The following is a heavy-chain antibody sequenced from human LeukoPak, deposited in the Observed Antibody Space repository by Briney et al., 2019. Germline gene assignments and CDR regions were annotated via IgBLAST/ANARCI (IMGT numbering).Heavy chain of an antibody. D-gene: IGHD2-15*01. CDR3: ARGPLYCSGGSCRGKVYMDV. V-gene: IGHV4-39*07. CDR1: GGSISSSSYY. J-gene: IGHJ6*03. CDR2: IYHSGST. Sequence: SETLSLTCTVSGGSISSSSYYWGWIRQPPGKGLEWIGSIYHSGSTYYNPSLKSRVTISVDTSKNQFSLKLSSVTAADTAVYYCARGPLYCSGGSCRGKVYMDVWGKGTTVTVSS.